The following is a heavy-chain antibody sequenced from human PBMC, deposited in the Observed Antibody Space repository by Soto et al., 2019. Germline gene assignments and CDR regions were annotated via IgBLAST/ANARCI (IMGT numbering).Heavy chain of an antibody. CDR2: INHSGST. J-gene: IGHJ4*02. V-gene: IGHV4-34*01. CDR1: GGSFSGYY. D-gene: IGHD4-17*01. CDR3: ASVGYGDYDY. Sequence: QVQLQQWGAGLLKPSETLSLTCAVYGGSFSGYYWSWIRQPPGKGLEWIGEINHSGSTTYNPSLTSRVTISVGPAKNQFSLKLSSVTAADTAVYYCASVGYGDYDYWGRGTLVTVSS.